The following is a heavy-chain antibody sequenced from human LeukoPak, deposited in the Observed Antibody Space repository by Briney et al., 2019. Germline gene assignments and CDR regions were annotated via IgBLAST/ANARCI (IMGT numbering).Heavy chain of an antibody. CDR3: ARRGYRSGANAFDI. D-gene: IGHD6-19*01. V-gene: IGHV5-51*01. CDR1: GYSFSTYW. Sequence: GASLQISRKGSGYSFSTYWIGWVRQMPGKGLEWMGIIYPGDSDTRYSPSFQGQVTISADKSISTAYLQWSSLKASDTAMYYCARRGYRSGANAFDIWGQGTMVTVSS. CDR2: IYPGDSDT. J-gene: IGHJ3*02.